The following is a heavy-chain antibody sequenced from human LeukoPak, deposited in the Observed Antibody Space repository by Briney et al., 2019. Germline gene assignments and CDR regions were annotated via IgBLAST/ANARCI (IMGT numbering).Heavy chain of an antibody. J-gene: IGHJ4*02. V-gene: IGHV3-48*01. CDR2: ISSTSGTI. CDR1: GFTFSSYN. CDR3: TSRGTLYGY. Sequence: GGSLRLSCAASGFTFSSYNMNWVRQAPGKGLEWVSYISSTSGTIDYADSVKGRFTISRDNAKTSLYLQMNSLRAEDPAVYYCTSRGTLYGYWRQGTLVTVSS. D-gene: IGHD2/OR15-2a*01.